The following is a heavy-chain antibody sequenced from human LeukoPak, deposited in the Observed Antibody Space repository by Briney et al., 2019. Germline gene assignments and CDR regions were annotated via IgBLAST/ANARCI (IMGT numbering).Heavy chain of an antibody. CDR3: ARGYTFGTLDY. D-gene: IGHD3-16*01. CDR1: GFTLSTYW. CDR2: INSDGN. V-gene: IGHV3-74*01. J-gene: IGHJ4*02. Sequence: GGSPRLSCAASGFTLSTYWIHWVRQPPGKGLVWVSRINSDGNSFADSVKGRFTISRDNAKNTVYLQMNSLRAEDTAVYFCARGYTFGTLDYWGQGALVTVSS.